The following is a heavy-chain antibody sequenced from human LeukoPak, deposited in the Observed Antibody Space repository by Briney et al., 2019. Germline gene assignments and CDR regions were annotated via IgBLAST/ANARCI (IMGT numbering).Heavy chain of an antibody. Sequence: GGSLRLSCAASGFTFSGYYMSWIRQAPGKGLEWVSCIGSSSSGYTNYADSVKVRFTISRDNAKNSLYLQMDGLRAEDTAVYYCARDRGAVAATWFDYWGQGTLVTVSS. CDR1: GFTFSGYY. J-gene: IGHJ4*02. V-gene: IGHV3-11*05. D-gene: IGHD6-19*01. CDR2: IGSSSSGYT. CDR3: ARDRGAVAATWFDY.